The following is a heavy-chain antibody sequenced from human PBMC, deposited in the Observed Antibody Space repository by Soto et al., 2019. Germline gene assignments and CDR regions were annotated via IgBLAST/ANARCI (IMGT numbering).Heavy chain of an antibody. Sequence: ASVKVSCKASGGTFSSYAISWVRQAPGQGLEWMGIISPGCDSTTYAQRFQGRLTMTRDTSTSTVYMDLSSLTSEDTAVYYCARAHSEQYFAFWGQGTRVTVSA. CDR3: ARAHSEQYFAF. CDR1: GGTFSSYA. V-gene: IGHV1-46*01. J-gene: IGHJ4*02. D-gene: IGHD6-13*01. CDR2: ISPGCDST.